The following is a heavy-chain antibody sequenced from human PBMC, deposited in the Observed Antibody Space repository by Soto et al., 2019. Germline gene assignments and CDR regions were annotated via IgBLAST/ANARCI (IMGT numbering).Heavy chain of an antibody. CDR1: GYTFTTYG. CDR3: YIATTRGPNYFDY. V-gene: IGHV1-46*01. Sequence: ASVKVSCKASGYTFTTYGISWVRQAPGEGLEWMGIINTSGGNTNYAQKFQGRVTMTRDTSTSTAYMELSSLRSDDTAMYYCYIATTRGPNYFDYWGQGTLVTVSS. D-gene: IGHD2-21*01. J-gene: IGHJ4*02. CDR2: INTSGGNT.